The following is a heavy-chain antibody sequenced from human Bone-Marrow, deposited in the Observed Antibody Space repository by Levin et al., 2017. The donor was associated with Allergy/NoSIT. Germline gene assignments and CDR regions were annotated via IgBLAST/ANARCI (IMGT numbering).Heavy chain of an antibody. CDR2: INHSGST. CDR3: ARGLFGDGYNSAFDI. J-gene: IGHJ3*02. D-gene: IGHD5-24*01. V-gene: IGHV4-34*01. CDR1: GGSFSGYY. Sequence: SQTLSLTCAVYGGSFSGYYWSWIRQPPGKGLEWIGEINHSGSTNYNPSLKSRVTISVDTSKNQFSLKLSSVTAADTAVYYCARGLFGDGYNSAFDIWGQGTMVTVSS.